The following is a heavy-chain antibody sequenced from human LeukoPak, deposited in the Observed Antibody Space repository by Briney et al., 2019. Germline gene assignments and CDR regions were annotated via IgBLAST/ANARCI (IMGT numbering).Heavy chain of an antibody. J-gene: IGHJ6*02. Sequence: SVKVSCKVSGYTLTELSMHWVRQAPGQGLEWMGGVIPIFGTANYAQKFQGRVTITADESTSTAYMELSSLRSEDTAVYYCARVGYCGGDCYEYYYYGMDVWGQGTTVTVSS. V-gene: IGHV1-69*13. CDR1: GYTLTELS. CDR2: VIPIFGTA. CDR3: ARVGYCGGDCYEYYYYGMDV. D-gene: IGHD2-21*02.